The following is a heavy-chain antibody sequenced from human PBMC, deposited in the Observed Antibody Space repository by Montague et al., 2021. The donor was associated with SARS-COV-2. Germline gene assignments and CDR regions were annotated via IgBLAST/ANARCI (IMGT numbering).Heavy chain of an antibody. J-gene: IGHJ4*02. Sequence: SETLSLTCTVSGGSISSYGYSWVRQRPGKGLGLMWFVCYNGSSNYYPSLNSRVTISVDTSKNQFSLRLSSVTAADTAVYYCARQRGRRWGIAVAGAFDSWGQGTLVTVSS. CDR1: GGSISSYG. CDR2: VCYNGSS. V-gene: IGHV4-59*08. CDR3: ARQRGRRWGIAVAGAFDS. D-gene: IGHD6-19*01.